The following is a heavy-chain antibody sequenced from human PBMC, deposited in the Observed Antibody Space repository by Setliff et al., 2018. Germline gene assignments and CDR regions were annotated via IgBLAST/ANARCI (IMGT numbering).Heavy chain of an antibody. D-gene: IGHD6-19*01. J-gene: IGHJ4*02. V-gene: IGHV3-53*01. CDR3: ARGIPPSSGWYYFVS. Sequence: GSLRLSCAASGFTVSSNYMSWVRQAPGKGLEWVSVIYSGGSTYYADSVKGRFTISRDNSKNTLYLQMNSLRAEDTAVYYCARGIPPSSGWYYFVSWGQGTLVTVSS. CDR2: IYSGGST. CDR1: GFTVSSNY.